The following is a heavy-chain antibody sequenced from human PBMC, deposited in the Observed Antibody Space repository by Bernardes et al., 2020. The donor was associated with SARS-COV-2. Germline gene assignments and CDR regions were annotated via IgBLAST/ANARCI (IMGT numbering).Heavy chain of an antibody. CDR1: GGSISTYY. D-gene: IGHD3-16*01. CDR2: IYHSGST. J-gene: IGHJ4*02. CDR3: ARLRGSDFDY. Sequence: SLTCTVSGGSISTYYWNWIRQPPGKGLEWIGYIYHSGSTNYNPSLKSRVTISVDTPKNQFSLKLSSVTAADTAVYYCARLRGSDFDYWGQGALVTVSS. V-gene: IGHV4-59*01.